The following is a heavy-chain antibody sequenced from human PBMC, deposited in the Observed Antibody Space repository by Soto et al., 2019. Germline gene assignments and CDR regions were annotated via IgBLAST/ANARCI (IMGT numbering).Heavy chain of an antibody. J-gene: IGHJ6*02. D-gene: IGHD2-2*01. CDR2: IYYSGST. CDR1: GGSISSYD. V-gene: IGHV4-59*01. Sequence: SETLSLTCTVSGGSISSYDWSWIRQPPGKGLEWIGYIYYSGSTNYNPSLKSRVTISVDTSKNQFSLKLSSVTAADTAVYYCARLHGYCISSSCHGHYAMDVWGQGTTV. CDR3: ARLHGYCISSSCHGHYAMDV.